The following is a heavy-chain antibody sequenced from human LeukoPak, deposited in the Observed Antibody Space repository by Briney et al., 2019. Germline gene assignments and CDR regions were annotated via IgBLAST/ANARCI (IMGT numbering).Heavy chain of an antibody. Sequence: GGSLRLSCAASGLTFTNYWMHWVRQVPGKGLMWVSRINSDGGITNYADSVKGRFTISRDNAKNSLYLQMNSLRAEDTAVYYCAELGITMIGGVWGKGTTVTISS. CDR2: INSDGGIT. V-gene: IGHV3-74*01. D-gene: IGHD3-10*02. CDR3: AELGITMIGGV. CDR1: GLTFTNYW. J-gene: IGHJ6*04.